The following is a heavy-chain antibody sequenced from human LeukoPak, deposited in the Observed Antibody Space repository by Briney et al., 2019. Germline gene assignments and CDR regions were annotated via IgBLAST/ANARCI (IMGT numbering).Heavy chain of an antibody. CDR1: GFTFSSYS. D-gene: IGHD6-19*01. CDR3: ARAAEGWYVGFDY. CDR2: ISSSSSYI. V-gene: IGHV3-21*01. Sequence: GGSLRLSCAASGFTFSSYSMNWVRQAPGKGLECVSSISSSSSYIYYADSVKGRFTISRDNAKNSLYLQMNSLRAEDTAVYYCARAAEGWYVGFDYWGQGTLVTVSS. J-gene: IGHJ4*02.